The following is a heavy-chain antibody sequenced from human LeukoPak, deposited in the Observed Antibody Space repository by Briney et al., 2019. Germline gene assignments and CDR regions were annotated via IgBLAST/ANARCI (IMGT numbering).Heavy chain of an antibody. V-gene: IGHV3-49*03. CDR1: GFTFGDYA. CDR2: IRSKAYGGTT. CDR3: TREGYCSSTSCYWGDNWFDP. J-gene: IGHJ5*02. D-gene: IGHD2-2*01. Sequence: PGGSLRLSCTASGFTFGDYAMSWFRQAPGKGLEWVGFIRSKAYGGTTEYAASVKGRFAISRDDSKSIAYLQMNSLKTEDTAVYYCTREGYCSSTSCYWGDNWFDPWGQGTLVTVSS.